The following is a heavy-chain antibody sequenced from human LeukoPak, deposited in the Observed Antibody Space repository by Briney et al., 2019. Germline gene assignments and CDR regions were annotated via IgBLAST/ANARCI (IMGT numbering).Heavy chain of an antibody. CDR2: IIPILGIA. CDR1: GGTFSSYA. D-gene: IGHD2-2*01. Sequence: SVKVSCKASGGTFSSYAISWVRQAPGQGLEWMGRIIPILGIANYAQKFQGRVTITADKSTSTAYMELSSLRSDDTAVYYCARDWAYCSSTSCYLPHAFDIWGQGTMVTVSS. J-gene: IGHJ3*02. CDR3: ARDWAYCSSTSCYLPHAFDI. V-gene: IGHV1-69*04.